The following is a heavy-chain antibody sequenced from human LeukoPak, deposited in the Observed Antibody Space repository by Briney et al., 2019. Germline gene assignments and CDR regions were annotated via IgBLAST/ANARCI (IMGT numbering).Heavy chain of an antibody. V-gene: IGHV7-4-1*02. J-gene: IGHJ3*02. Sequence: GASVKVSCKASGYTFTSYAMNWVRQAPGLGLEWMGWINTNTGNPTYAQGFTGRFVFSLDTSVSTAYLQISSLKAEDTAVYYCAESRRYCSSTSCYGNAFDIWGQGTMVTVSS. CDR3: AESRRYCSSTSCYGNAFDI. D-gene: IGHD2-2*01. CDR1: GYTFTSYA. CDR2: INTNTGNP.